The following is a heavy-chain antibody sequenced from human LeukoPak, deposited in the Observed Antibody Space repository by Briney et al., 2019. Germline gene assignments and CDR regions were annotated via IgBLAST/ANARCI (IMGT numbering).Heavy chain of an antibody. Sequence: GGSLRLSCAASGFTFSSYAMHWVRQAPGKGLEYVSAISSNGGSTYYANSVKGRFTISRDNSKNTLYLQMGSLRAEDMAVYYCARGNDWLLNYWGQGTLVTVSS. J-gene: IGHJ4*02. D-gene: IGHD3-9*01. CDR2: ISSNGGST. CDR1: GFTFSSYA. CDR3: ARGNDWLLNY. V-gene: IGHV3-64*01.